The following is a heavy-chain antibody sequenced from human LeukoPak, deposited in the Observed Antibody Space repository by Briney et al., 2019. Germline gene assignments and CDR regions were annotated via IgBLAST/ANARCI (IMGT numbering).Heavy chain of an antibody. V-gene: IGHV1-2*02. Sequence: ASVKVSCKASGYTFTGYYMHWVRQAPGPGLEWMGWINPNSGGTNYAQKFQGRVTMTRDTSISTAYMELSRLRSDDTAVYYCARVLYYYGSGSYPAYDYWGQGTLVTVSS. J-gene: IGHJ4*02. CDR3: ARVLYYYGSGSYPAYDY. D-gene: IGHD3-10*01. CDR2: INPNSGGT. CDR1: GYTFTGYY.